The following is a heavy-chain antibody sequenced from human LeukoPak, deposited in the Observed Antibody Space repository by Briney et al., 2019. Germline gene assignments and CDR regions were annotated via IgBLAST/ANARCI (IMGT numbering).Heavy chain of an antibody. V-gene: IGHV3-74*01. CDR1: AFTFSSYW. D-gene: IGHD6-13*01. J-gene: IGHJ4*02. CDR2: MNSDGSRT. Sequence: GGSLRLSCAASAFTFSSYWMHWARQAPGKGAVWVSSMNSDGSRTTYADSVKGRFTISRDNAKNTLYLQMNSLRVEDTAVYYCARGSKYSSSWYVDYWGQGTLVAVSS. CDR3: ARGSKYSSSWYVDY.